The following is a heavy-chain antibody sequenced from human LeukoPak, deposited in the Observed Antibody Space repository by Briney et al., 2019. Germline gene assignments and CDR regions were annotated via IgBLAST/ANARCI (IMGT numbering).Heavy chain of an antibody. CDR3: ARGGLPFYYYHIYV. Sequence: AAVNVSCKASGYTFTVYHMNRVRQAPGHRQQRMVWINPNSGGTNHAQKFQGRVTMTRDTSISTAYMELSRLRSDDTAVYYCARGGLPFYYYHIYVWGKGTPVTVSS. CDR1: GYTFTVYH. V-gene: IGHV1-2*02. D-gene: IGHD2-15*01. J-gene: IGHJ6*03. CDR2: INPNSGGT.